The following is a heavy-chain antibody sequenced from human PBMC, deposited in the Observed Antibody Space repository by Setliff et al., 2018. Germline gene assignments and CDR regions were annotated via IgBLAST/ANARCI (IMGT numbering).Heavy chain of an antibody. Sequence: ASVKVSFKSSGYTFTSYPINWMRQAPGQGLEWVGWINTKTGKPTYAQAFTGRIVFSLDTSVSTAYLQISSLKADDTAVYYCARDTGVRGHEISGYYGGGFAYWGQGTPVTVSS. CDR2: INTKTGKP. J-gene: IGHJ4*02. CDR1: GYTFTSYP. D-gene: IGHD3-22*01. CDR3: ARDTGVRGHEISGYYGGGFAY. V-gene: IGHV7-4-1*02.